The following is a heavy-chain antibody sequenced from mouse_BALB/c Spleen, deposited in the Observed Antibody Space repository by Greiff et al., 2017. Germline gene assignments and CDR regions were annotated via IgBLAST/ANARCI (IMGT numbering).Heavy chain of an antibody. Sequence: QVQLQQPGAELVMPGASVKMSCKASGYTFTDYWMHWVKQRPGQGLEWIGAIDTSDSYTSYNQKFKGKATLTVDESSSTAYMQLSSLTSEDSAVYYCARSSYGNYAPFDYWGQGTTLTVSS. CDR2: IDTSDSYT. J-gene: IGHJ2*01. CDR1: GYTFTDYW. V-gene: IGHV1-69*01. CDR3: ARSSYGNYAPFDY. D-gene: IGHD2-10*02.